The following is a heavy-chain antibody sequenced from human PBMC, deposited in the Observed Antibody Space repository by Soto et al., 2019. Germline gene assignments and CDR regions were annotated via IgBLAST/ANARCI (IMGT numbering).Heavy chain of an antibody. V-gene: IGHV4-30-4*01. CDR1: GDSINSGDYY. CDR2: IYDSGRT. Sequence: QVQLQESGPGLGKPSQTLSLTCTVSGDSINSGDYYWSWIRQPPGKGLEWIGYIYDSGRTYYNPSLKHRVTISEDPSKNQFSLKLGSVTAADTAVYYCACDLDVWGQGTTVTVSS. J-gene: IGHJ6*02. CDR3: ACDLDV.